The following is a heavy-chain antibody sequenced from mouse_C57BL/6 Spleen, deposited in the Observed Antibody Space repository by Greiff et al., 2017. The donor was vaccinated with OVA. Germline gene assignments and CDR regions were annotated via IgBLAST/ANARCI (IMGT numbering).Heavy chain of an antibody. J-gene: IGHJ2*01. CDR1: GFTFSSYA. CDR2: ISDGGSYT. V-gene: IGHV5-4*01. D-gene: IGHD4-1*02. CDR3: ARDRFNWDYFDY. Sequence: EVKLMESGGGLVKPGGSLKLSCAASGFTFSSYAMSWVRQTPEKRLEWVATISDGGSYTYYPDNVKGRFTISRDNAKNNLYLQMSHLKSEDTAMYYCARDRFNWDYFDYWGQGTTLTVSS.